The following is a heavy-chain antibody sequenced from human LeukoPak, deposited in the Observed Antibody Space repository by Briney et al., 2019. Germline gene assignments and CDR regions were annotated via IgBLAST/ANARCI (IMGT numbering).Heavy chain of an antibody. J-gene: IGHJ4*02. V-gene: IGHV4-4*02. CDR3: ARLVVSSWYHEVLLGRDY. Sequence: SETLSLTCAVSGGSISSSNWRSWVRQPPGKGLEWLGNFYYSGSTYYKPSLKSRVTISVDTSKNQISLKLSSVTAADTAVYYCARLVVSSWYHEVLLGRDYWGQGTLVTVSS. CDR2: FYYSGST. CDR1: GGSISSSNW. D-gene: IGHD6-13*01.